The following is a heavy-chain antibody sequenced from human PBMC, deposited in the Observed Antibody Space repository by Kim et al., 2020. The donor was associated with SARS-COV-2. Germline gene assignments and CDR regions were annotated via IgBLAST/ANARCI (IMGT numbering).Heavy chain of an antibody. V-gene: IGHV4-39*01. CDR3: ARRGRFQWLETNWFDP. D-gene: IGHD6-19*01. Sequence: PKVRVTLSVDTSKNQFSLKLSAVTAADTAVYYCARRGRFQWLETNWFDPWGQGTLVTVSS. J-gene: IGHJ5*02.